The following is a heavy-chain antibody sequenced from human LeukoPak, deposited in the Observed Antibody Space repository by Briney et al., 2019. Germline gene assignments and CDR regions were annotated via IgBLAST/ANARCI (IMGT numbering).Heavy chain of an antibody. Sequence: ASVTVSCKASGYTFTSYGISWERQAPGQGLEWMGWISAYNGNTNYAQKLQGRVTMTTDTSTSTAYMELRSLRSDDTAVYYCARDGGPRGGSVSYFFGYWGQGTLVTVSS. CDR3: ARDGGPRGGSVSYFFGY. CDR1: GYTFTSYG. J-gene: IGHJ4*02. V-gene: IGHV1-18*01. CDR2: ISAYNGNT. D-gene: IGHD3-10*01.